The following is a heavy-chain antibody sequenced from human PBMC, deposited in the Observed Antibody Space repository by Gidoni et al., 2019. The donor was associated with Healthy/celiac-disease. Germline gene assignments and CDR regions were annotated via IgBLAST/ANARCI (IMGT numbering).Heavy chain of an antibody. V-gene: IGHV3-21*01. Sequence: EVQLVESGGGLVKPGGSLRLSCAASGFTFSSYSMNWVRQAPGKGLEWVSSISSSSSYIYYADSVKGRFTISRDNAKNSLYLQMNSLRAEDTAVYYCARDPTYYYDSSGYFDYWGQGTLVTVSS. D-gene: IGHD3-22*01. CDR2: ISSSSSYI. J-gene: IGHJ4*02. CDR3: ARDPTYYYDSSGYFDY. CDR1: GFTFSSYS.